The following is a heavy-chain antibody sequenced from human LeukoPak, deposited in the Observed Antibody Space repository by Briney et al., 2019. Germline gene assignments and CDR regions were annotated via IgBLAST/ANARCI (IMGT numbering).Heavy chain of an antibody. CDR3: AGRSSIWSGYQDTLYYFDS. J-gene: IGHJ4*02. CDR1: GGSISSYY. V-gene: IGHV4-59*01. D-gene: IGHD3-3*01. Sequence: SETLSLTCTVSGGSISSYYWSWIRQPPGKRLEWIGHIYYSGSTNYNPSLKSRVTISVDTSKNQFSLKLSSVTAADTAVYYCAGRSSIWSGYQDTLYYFDSWGQGTLVTVSS. CDR2: IYYSGST.